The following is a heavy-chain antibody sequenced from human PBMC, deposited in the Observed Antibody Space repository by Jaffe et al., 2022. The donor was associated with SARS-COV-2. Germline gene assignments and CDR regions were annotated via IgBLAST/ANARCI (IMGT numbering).Heavy chain of an antibody. CDR1: GFPFSTYA. V-gene: IGHV3-23*01. J-gene: IGHJ4*02. D-gene: IGHD5-18*01. CDR3: AAYTAMFT. CDR2: ISGSGDNT. Sequence: EVQLLESGGGLIQPGGSLRLSCAASGFPFSTYAMNWVRQAPGKGLEWVSGISGSGDNTHYADSVKGRFTISRDNSKNTLYLQMNSLRAEDTAVYYCAAYTAMFTGGQGTLVTVSS.